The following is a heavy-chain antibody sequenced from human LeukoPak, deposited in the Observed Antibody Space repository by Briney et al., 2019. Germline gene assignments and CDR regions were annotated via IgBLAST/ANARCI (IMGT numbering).Heavy chain of an antibody. V-gene: IGHV3-11*01. CDR2: ITASGRST. Sequence: PAGSLCPSCQAPGFTPSTNQMSWARQLHGRGWEWITLITASGRSTNYADSVKGRFTISRDNAKNSVVLQMNSLRAEDTAVYYCTRERRGSYYAFESWGQGTLVSVSS. J-gene: IGHJ4*02. CDR1: GFTPSTNQ. D-gene: IGHD3-16*01. CDR3: TRERRGSYYAFES.